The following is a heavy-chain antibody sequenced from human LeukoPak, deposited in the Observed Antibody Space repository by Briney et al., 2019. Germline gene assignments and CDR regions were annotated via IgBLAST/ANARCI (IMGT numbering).Heavy chain of an antibody. CDR3: ARVDSSGSRDAFDI. CDR2: IYYSGST. V-gene: IGHV4-61*01. CDR1: GGSFSSGSYY. D-gene: IGHD6-19*01. Sequence: SETLSLTCTVSGGSFSSGSYYWSWIRQPPGKGLEWIGYIYYSGSTNYNPSLKSRVTISVDTSKNQFSLKLSSVTAADTAVYYCARVDSSGSRDAFDIWGQGTMVTVSS. J-gene: IGHJ3*02.